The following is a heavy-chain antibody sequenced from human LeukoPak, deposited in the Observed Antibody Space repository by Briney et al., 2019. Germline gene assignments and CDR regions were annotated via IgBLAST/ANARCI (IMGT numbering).Heavy chain of an antibody. CDR3: ARSLSDRAVAGTPSWFDP. J-gene: IGHJ5*02. D-gene: IGHD6-19*01. CDR2: MNPNSGNT. CDR1: GYTFTSYG. V-gene: IGHV1-8*01. Sequence: ASVKVSCKASGYTFTSYGINWVRQATGQGLEWMGWMNPNSGNTGYAQKFQGRVTMTRNTSISTAYMELSSLRSEDTAVYYCARSLSDRAVAGTPSWFDPWGQGTLVTVSS.